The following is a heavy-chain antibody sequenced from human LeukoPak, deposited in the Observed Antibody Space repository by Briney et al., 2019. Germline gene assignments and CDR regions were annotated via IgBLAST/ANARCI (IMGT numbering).Heavy chain of an antibody. CDR3: ARETLKEGLRLGELSFDY. D-gene: IGHD3-16*02. CDR1: GYTFTCYD. Sequence: ASVKVSCKASGYTFTCYDINWVRQATGQGLEWMGWMNPNSGNTGYAQKFQGRVTMTRNTSISTAYMELSSLRSEDTAVYYCARETLKEGLRLGELSFDYWGQGTLVTVSS. CDR2: MNPNSGNT. V-gene: IGHV1-8*01. J-gene: IGHJ4*02.